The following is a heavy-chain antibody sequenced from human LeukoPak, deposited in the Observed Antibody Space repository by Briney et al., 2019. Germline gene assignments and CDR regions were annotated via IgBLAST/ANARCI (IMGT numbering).Heavy chain of an antibody. CDR1: GFTFSSYG. J-gene: IGHJ6*02. V-gene: IGHV3-33*01. D-gene: IGHD3-9*01. Sequence: GGSLRLSCAASGFTFSSYGMHWVRQAPGKGLEWVAVIWYDGSNKYYADSVKGRFTISRDNSTNTLYLQMNSLRAEDTAVYYCARDIDDILTGPGYYYYGMDVWGQGTTVTVSS. CDR3: ARDIDDILTGPGYYYYGMDV. CDR2: IWYDGSNK.